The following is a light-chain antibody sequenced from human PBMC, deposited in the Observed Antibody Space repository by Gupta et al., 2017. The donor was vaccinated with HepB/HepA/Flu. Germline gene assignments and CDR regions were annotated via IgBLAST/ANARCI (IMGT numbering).Light chain of an antibody. CDR2: KVS. Sequence: VVLTQSPLSLSVTLGQPASISCRSSQSLVDSAGNTFLNWFQQSPGQSPRRLIYKVSNRDSGVPDRFSGSGSGTDFTLKSSRGEAEDVGIYYGMQCTSLHTFGQGTRLEIK. J-gene: IGKJ5*01. CDR3: MQCTSLHT. V-gene: IGKV2-30*01. CDR1: QSLVDSAGNTF.